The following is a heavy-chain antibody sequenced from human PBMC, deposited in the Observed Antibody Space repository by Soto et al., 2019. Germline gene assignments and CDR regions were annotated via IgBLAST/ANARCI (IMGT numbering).Heavy chain of an antibody. CDR3: TPGWRSKDY. Sequence: EVQLVESGGGLEKPGGSLRLSCAASGFIFSNAWMSWVRQAPGKGLEWVGRIKSKADGGTTNYAAPVKGRFNISRDGSKNTLYLQMNGLKTEDTAVYYCTPGWRSKDYWGQGTLVTVSS. CDR1: GFIFSNAW. J-gene: IGHJ4*02. CDR2: IKSKADGGTT. V-gene: IGHV3-15*01. D-gene: IGHD1-26*01.